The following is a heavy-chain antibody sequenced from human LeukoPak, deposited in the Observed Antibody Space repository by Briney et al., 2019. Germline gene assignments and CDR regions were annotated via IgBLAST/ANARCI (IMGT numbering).Heavy chain of an antibody. V-gene: IGHV3-48*02. CDR1: GFTFSSCS. CDR2: ISSSSSTI. D-gene: IGHD6-13*01. CDR3: ARDPHIAAAGTIFDY. J-gene: IGHJ4*02. Sequence: RPGGSLRLSCAVSGFTFSSCSMNWVRQAPGKGLEWVSYISSSSSTIYYADSVKGRFTISRDNAKNSLYLQMNSLRDEDSAAYYCARDPHIAAAGTIFDYWGQGTLVTVSS.